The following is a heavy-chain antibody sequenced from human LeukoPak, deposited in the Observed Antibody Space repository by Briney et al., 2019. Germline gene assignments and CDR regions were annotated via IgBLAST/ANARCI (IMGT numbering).Heavy chain of an antibody. D-gene: IGHD4-23*01. CDR3: ARGGDYGGNSGIGWFDP. CDR1: GGSISSYY. J-gene: IGHJ5*02. V-gene: IGHV4-59*01. CDR2: IYYSGST. Sequence: PSETLSLTCTVSGGSISSYYWSWIRQPPGKGLEWIGYIYYSGSTNYNPSLKSRVTISVDTSKNQFSLKLSSVTAADTAVYYCARGGDYGGNSGIGWFDPWGRGTLVTVSS.